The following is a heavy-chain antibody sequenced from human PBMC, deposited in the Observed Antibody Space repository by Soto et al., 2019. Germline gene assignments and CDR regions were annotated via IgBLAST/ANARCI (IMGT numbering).Heavy chain of an antibody. CDR3: ARGSSEYDYGENWFDP. J-gene: IGHJ5*02. CDR1: GFTFSSYA. D-gene: IGHD4-17*01. CDR2: ISYDGSNK. Sequence: QVQLVESGGGVVQPGRSLRLSCAASGFTFSSYAMHWVRQAPGKGLEWVAVISYDGSNKYYADSVKGRFTISRDNSKNTLYLQMNSLRAEDTAGYYCARGSSEYDYGENWFDPWGQGTLVTVSS. V-gene: IGHV3-30-3*01.